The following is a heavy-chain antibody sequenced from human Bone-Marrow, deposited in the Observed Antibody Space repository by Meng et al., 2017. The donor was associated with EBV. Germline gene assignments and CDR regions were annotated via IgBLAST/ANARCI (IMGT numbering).Heavy chain of an antibody. V-gene: IGHV1-3*01. CDR1: GYTFRSYA. J-gene: IGHJ4*02. CDR3: ARRYYDVTGYYYFDF. Sequence: QVLRVESGDEVKKPGASVKVSCKASGYTFRSYAIHWVRQAPGQSLEWMGWIDVGNANTKYSQKFQDRVTITRETFASTVYMELSRLTSEDTAVYYCARRYYDVTGYYYFDFWGQGTLVTVSS. CDR2: IDVGNANT. D-gene: IGHD3-22*01.